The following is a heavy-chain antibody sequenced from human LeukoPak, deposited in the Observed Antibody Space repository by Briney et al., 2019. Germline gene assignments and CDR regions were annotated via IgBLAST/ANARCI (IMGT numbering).Heavy chain of an antibody. D-gene: IGHD5-12*01. CDR3: ASDSSGYDSGGY. CDR2: ISSGSSTI. V-gene: IGHV3-48*02. CDR1: GFTFSSYA. Sequence: GGSLRLSCAASGFTFSSYAMNWVRQAPGKGLEWVSYISSGSSTIYYADSVKGRFTISRDNAKNSLYLQMNSLRDEDTAVYYCASDSSGYDSGGYWGQGTLVTVSS. J-gene: IGHJ4*02.